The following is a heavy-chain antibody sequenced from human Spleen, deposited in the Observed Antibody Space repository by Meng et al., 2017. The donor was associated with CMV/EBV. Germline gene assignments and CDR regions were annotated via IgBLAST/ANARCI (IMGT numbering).Heavy chain of an antibody. CDR3: VKGWQNLGDY. D-gene: IGHD7-27*01. V-gene: IGHV3-23*01. J-gene: IGHJ4*02. CDR1: GFTFNTYT. CDR2: VSGSGTAT. Sequence: GESLKISCATSGFTFNTYTMGWVRQAPGKGLEWLSAVSGSGTATYYADSVKGRLTIPRDNSESTLYLQMNSLTAEDTAIYYCVKGWQNLGDYWGQGTLVTVSS.